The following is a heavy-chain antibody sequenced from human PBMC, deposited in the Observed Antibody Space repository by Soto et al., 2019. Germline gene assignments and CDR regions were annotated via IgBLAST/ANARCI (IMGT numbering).Heavy chain of an antibody. CDR3: ARQGDYYDSSGSLDY. CDR1: GGSISSGSYY. Sequence: PSESLSLTCTVSGGSISSGSYYWGWIRQPPGKGLEWIGSIYHSGSTYYNPSLKSRVTISVDTSKNQFSLKLSSVTAADTAVYYCARQGDYYDSSGSLDYWGQGTLVTVSS. V-gene: IGHV4-39*01. CDR2: IYHSGST. D-gene: IGHD3-22*01. J-gene: IGHJ4*02.